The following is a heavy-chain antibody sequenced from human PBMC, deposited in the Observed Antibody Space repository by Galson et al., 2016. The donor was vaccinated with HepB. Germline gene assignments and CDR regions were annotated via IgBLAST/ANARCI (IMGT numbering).Heavy chain of an antibody. Sequence: SLRLSCAASGFNFSPYWMHWVRQTPGKGLEWVARINTEGSSTAYVDSVKGRFTISRDNARNTVYLQMNSLSADDTAVYFCARDIIVLPGLDVWGQGTTVIVSS. D-gene: IGHD2/OR15-2a*01. CDR1: GFNFSPYW. J-gene: IGHJ6*02. V-gene: IGHV3-74*01. CDR2: INTEGSST. CDR3: ARDIIVLPGLDV.